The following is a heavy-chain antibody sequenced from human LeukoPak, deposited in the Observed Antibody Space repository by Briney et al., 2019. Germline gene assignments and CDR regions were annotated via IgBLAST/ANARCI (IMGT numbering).Heavy chain of an antibody. CDR3: ARHSSGYLSYFDY. J-gene: IGHJ4*02. CDR2: IYYSGST. D-gene: IGHD3-22*01. Sequence: SEALSLTCTVSGGSISSYHWSWIRQPPGKGLEWIGYIYYSGSTNYNPSLKSRVTISLDTSKNQFSLKVSSVTAADTAVYYCARHSSGYLSYFDYWGQGTLVPVSS. V-gene: IGHV4-59*08. CDR1: GGSISSYH.